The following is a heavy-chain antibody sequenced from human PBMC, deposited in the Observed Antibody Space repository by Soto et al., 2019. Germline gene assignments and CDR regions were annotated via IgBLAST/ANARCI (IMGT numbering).Heavy chain of an antibody. CDR3: ARDYYCSGGSCYSYYYYYYMDV. Sequence: QVQLVESGGGVVQPGRSLRLSCAASGFTFSSYGMHWVRQAPGKGLEWVAVIWHDGSNKYYADSVKGRFTISRDNSKNTLYLQMNSLRAEDTAVYYCARDYYCSGGSCYSYYYYYYMDVWGKGTTVTVSS. J-gene: IGHJ6*03. D-gene: IGHD2-15*01. V-gene: IGHV3-33*01. CDR1: GFTFSSYG. CDR2: IWHDGSNK.